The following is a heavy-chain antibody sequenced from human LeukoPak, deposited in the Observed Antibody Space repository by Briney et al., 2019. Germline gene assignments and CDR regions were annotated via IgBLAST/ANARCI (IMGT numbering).Heavy chain of an antibody. CDR1: GFTFSSYS. V-gene: IGHV3-48*04. CDR2: ISSSSSTI. CDR3: ARAKSYSGSYYDAFDI. D-gene: IGHD1-26*01. J-gene: IGHJ3*02. Sequence: GGSLRLSCAASGFTFSSYSMNWVRQAPGKGLEWVSYISSSSSTIYYADSAKGRFTISRDNAENSLYLQMNSLRAEDTAVYYCARAKSYSGSYYDAFDIWGQGTMVTVSS.